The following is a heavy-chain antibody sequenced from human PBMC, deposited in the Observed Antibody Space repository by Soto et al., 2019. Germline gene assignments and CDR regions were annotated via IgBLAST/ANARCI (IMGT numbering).Heavy chain of an antibody. CDR3: AKLGSGYYTGLYFDY. J-gene: IGHJ4*02. CDR2: MKKDGSEK. Sequence: GGPRRLAFAAPGFSFGAYWMSGVRQAPGKGLEWVAHMKKDGSEKYYVDSVKGRFTVSRDNTKSSLYLQMSSLRAEDTAVYYCAKLGSGYYTGLYFDYWGQGTLVTVSS. V-gene: IGHV3-7*03. D-gene: IGHD3-3*01. CDR1: GFSFGAYW.